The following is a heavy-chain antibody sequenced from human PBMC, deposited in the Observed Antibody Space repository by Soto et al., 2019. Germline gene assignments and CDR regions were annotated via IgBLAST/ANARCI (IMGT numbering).Heavy chain of an antibody. J-gene: IGHJ3*02. Sequence: EVQLVESGGGLVQPGRSLRLSCAASGFTFDDYAMHWVRQAPGKGLEWVSGISWNSGSIGYADSVKGRFTISRDNAKNSLYLQMXXXRXXXXXXXXXAKAPMGVDXFDXWGQGTMV. D-gene: IGHD3-16*01. V-gene: IGHV3-9*01. CDR2: ISWNSGSI. CDR1: GFTFDDYA. CDR3: AKAPMGVDXFDX.